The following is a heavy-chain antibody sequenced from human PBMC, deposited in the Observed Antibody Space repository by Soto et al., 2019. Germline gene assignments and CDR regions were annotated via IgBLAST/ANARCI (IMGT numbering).Heavy chain of an antibody. V-gene: IGHV3-23*01. D-gene: IGHD4-4*01. Sequence: PGESLKISCAASGFTFSSYAMSWVRQAPGKGLEWVSAISGSGGSTYYADSVKGRFTISRDNSKNTLYLQMNSLRAEDTAVYYCAKSTEVRWIFDYWGQGTLVTVSS. CDR1: GFTFSSYA. CDR2: ISGSGGST. J-gene: IGHJ4*02. CDR3: AKSTEVRWIFDY.